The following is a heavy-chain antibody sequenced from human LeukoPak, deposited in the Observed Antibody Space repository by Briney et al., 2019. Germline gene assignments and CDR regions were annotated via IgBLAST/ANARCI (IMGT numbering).Heavy chain of an antibody. J-gene: IGHJ4*02. CDR2: ISGSGGST. CDR3: AKYGHSSRITILGVFRPYFDY. D-gene: IGHD3-3*01. CDR1: GFTFSSYA. V-gene: IGHV3-23*01. Sequence: GGSLTLSCAASGFTFSSYAMSWVRQAPGKGLEWVSDISGSGGSTYYADSVKGLFTISRDNSKNKLYQQMNRLRAEDTAVYFCAKYGHSSRITILGVFRPYFDYWGQGTLVTVSS.